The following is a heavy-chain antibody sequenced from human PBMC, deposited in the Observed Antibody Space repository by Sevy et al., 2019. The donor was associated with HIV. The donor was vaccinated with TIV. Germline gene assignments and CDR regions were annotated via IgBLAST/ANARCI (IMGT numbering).Heavy chain of an antibody. V-gene: IGHV1-2*02. CDR1: GYTFTGYY. J-gene: IGHJ5*02. D-gene: IGHD2-2*03. CDR3: ARAGLRGYCSSTSCYIDP. Sequence: VSVKVSCKASGYTFTGYYMHWVRQAPGQGLEWMGWINPNSGGTNYAQKFQGRVTMTRDTSISTAYMELSRLRSDDTAVYYCARAGLRGYCSSTSCYIDPWGQGTLVTVSS. CDR2: INPNSGGT.